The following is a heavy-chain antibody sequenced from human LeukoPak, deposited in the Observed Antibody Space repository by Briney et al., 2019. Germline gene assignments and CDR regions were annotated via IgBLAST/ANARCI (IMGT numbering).Heavy chain of an antibody. J-gene: IGHJ2*01. CDR2: IWYDGSNK. V-gene: IGHV3-33*01. D-gene: IGHD4-23*01. CDR3: ARDGVLTTVVLNWYFDL. CDR1: GFTFSTYG. Sequence: GGSLRLSCAASGFTFSTYGMHWVRQAPGKGLEWVAVIWYDGSNKYYADSVKGRFTISRDNSKNTLYLQTNSLRAEDTAVYYCARDGVLTTVVLNWYFDLWGRGTLVTVSS.